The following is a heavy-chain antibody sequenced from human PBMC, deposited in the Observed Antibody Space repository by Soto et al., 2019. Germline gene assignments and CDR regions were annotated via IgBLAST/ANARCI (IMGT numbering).Heavy chain of an antibody. Sequence: PGESLKISCKGSGYRFSSYWIAWVRQMPGKGLEWMGIIYPGGSDTRYSPSFEGQVTISADKSNSTAYLQWSSLKASDTAMYYCARQGSNGAYYYYGMDVWGQGTTVTVSS. J-gene: IGHJ6*02. CDR2: IYPGGSDT. D-gene: IGHD3-16*01. V-gene: IGHV5-51*01. CDR3: ARQGSNGAYYYYGMDV. CDR1: GYRFSSYW.